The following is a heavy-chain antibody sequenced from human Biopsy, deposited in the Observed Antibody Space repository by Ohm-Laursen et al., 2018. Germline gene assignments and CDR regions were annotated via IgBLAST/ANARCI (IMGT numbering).Heavy chain of an antibody. CDR1: GFSFTGYY. CDR3: ALQSVAQMKNFDY. Sequence: SVKVSCKPSGFSFTGYYIHWVRQAPGQGLEWMGWISPKSGDTNYAHKFQGNITMTRDTSMSTAYMEMSRLRCDDTAVYYCALQSVAQMKNFDYWGQGTLVTVSS. D-gene: IGHD6-19*01. CDR2: ISPKSGDT. V-gene: IGHV1-2*02. J-gene: IGHJ4*02.